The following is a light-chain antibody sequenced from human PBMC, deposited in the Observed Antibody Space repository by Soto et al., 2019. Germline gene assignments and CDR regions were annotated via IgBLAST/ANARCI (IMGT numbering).Light chain of an antibody. V-gene: IGKV1-27*01. Sequence: DIQMTQSPSSLSASVGDRVTITCRASQVISNYLAWYQQKPGKVPKLLIYAASTLQSGVPTRFRGRGSGPDVTLNISSLQPEDVATYYCQTYNSAPQITVGPGTKVDIK. CDR1: QVISNY. CDR2: AAS. CDR3: QTYNSAPQIT. J-gene: IGKJ3*01.